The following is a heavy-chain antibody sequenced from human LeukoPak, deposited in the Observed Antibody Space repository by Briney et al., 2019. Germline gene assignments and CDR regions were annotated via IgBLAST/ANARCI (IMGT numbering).Heavy chain of an antibody. CDR1: GASTSTYY. CDR2: IHHSGST. V-gene: IGHV4-59*01. D-gene: IGHD6-19*01. Sequence: SETLSLTCTVSGASTSTYYWHWIRQPPGKGPEWIGYIHHSGSTKYNPSLKSRVTISVDTSKKQFSLKLSSVTAADTAVYYCAREIAVAGTHWYFDFWGRGTLVTVSS. J-gene: IGHJ2*01. CDR3: AREIAVAGTHWYFDF.